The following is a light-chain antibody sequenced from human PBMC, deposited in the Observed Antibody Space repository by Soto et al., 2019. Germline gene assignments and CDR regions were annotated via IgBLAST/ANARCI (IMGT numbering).Light chain of an antibody. CDR2: LES. J-gene: IGKJ1*01. CDR3: QQYYSTPPT. Sequence: DIVMTQSPDSLAVSLGERATINCKSSQSVLYSSNNKKYLDWYQQKPGQPPKLLIYLESTRESGVPDRFSGSGSGTDFTLTISSLQAEDVAVYYCQQYYSTPPTFGQGTKVEIK. V-gene: IGKV4-1*01. CDR1: QSVLYSSNNKKY.